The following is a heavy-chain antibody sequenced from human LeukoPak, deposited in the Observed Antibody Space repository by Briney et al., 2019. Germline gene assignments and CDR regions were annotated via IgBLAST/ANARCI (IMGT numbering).Heavy chain of an antibody. Sequence: SETLSLTCTVSGGSISNYYWHWIRQPPGEGLEWIGYVDYSGSTNSNPSLKSRVTISVDTSKNQFSLKMRSVTAADTAVYYCARYSGSYSHFDYWGQGTLVTVSS. CDR3: ARYSGSYSHFDY. V-gene: IGHV4-59*08. CDR2: VDYSGST. D-gene: IGHD1-26*01. CDR1: GGSISNYY. J-gene: IGHJ4*02.